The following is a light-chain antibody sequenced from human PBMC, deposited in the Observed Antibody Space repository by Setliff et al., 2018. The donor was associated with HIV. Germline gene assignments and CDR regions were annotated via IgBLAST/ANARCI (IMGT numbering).Light chain of an antibody. CDR3: AAWDDSLSVFV. J-gene: IGLJ1*01. Sequence: QSVLTQTPSASGTPGQRVTISCSGSSSNIGTNTVSWYQQFPGTAPKLLIYNNIERPSGVPDRFSGSKSGTSASLAVSGLQSEDEADYYCAAWDDSLSVFVFGTGTKVTVL. CDR2: NNI. CDR1: SSNIGTNT. V-gene: IGLV1-44*01.